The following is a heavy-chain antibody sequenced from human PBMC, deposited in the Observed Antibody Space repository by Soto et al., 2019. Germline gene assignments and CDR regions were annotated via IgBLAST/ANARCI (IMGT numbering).Heavy chain of an antibody. CDR1: GGSISSGGYY. Sequence: SETLSLTCTVSGGSISSGGYYWSWIRQHPGKGLEWIGYIYYSGSTYYNPSLKSRVTISVDTSKNQFSLKLSSVTAADTAVYYCARSVVGATRRSYTFDYWGQGTLVTVSS. CDR2: IYYSGST. D-gene: IGHD1-26*01. V-gene: IGHV4-31*03. CDR3: ARSVVGATRRSYTFDY. J-gene: IGHJ4*02.